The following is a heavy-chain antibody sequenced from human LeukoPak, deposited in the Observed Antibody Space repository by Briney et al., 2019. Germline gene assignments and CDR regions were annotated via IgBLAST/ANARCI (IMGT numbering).Heavy chain of an antibody. D-gene: IGHD2-2*01. J-gene: IGHJ4*02. V-gene: IGHV3-74*01. CDR1: GFAFSSYW. Sequence: GGSLRLSCAASGFAFSSYWMHWVRQAPGKGLVWVSRINSDGSSTSYADSVKGRFTISRDNAKNTLYLQMNSLRAEDTAVYYCATDVPAVTIFGYWGQGTLVTVSS. CDR2: INSDGSST. CDR3: ATDVPAVTIFGY.